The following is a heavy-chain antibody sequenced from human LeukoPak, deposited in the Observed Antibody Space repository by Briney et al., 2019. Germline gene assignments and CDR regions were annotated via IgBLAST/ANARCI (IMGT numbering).Heavy chain of an antibody. J-gene: IGHJ4*02. V-gene: IGHV3-23*01. CDR3: AKVSSNYYGSGSYQTLDY. D-gene: IGHD3-10*01. Sequence: PGGSLRLSCAASGFTFNTYVMSWVRQAPGKGLEWVSAINGGGSNTYYADSVKGRFTISRDNSKNTLDLQMNSLRAEDTAVYYCAKVSSNYYGSGSYQTLDYWGQGTLVTVSS. CDR2: INGGGSNT. CDR1: GFTFNTYV.